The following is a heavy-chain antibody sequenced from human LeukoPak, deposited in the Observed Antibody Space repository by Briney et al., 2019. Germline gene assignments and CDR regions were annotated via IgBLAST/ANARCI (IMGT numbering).Heavy chain of an antibody. Sequence: ASVKVSCKTSGYSFTDYYMHWVRQAPGQGLEWMGWITPNSGGTKYEQKFQGRVTMTSDTSVSTVYIELSRLTSDDAAVYYCARGSRNYCDSGSRYNKGNWFDPWGQGTLVTVSS. CDR1: GYSFTDYY. CDR2: ITPNSGGT. CDR3: ARGSRNYCDSGSRYNKGNWFDP. D-gene: IGHD3-10*01. J-gene: IGHJ5*02. V-gene: IGHV1-2*02.